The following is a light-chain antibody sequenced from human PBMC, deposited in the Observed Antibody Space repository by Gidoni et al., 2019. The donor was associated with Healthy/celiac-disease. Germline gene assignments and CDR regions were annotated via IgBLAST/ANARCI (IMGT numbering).Light chain of an antibody. CDR1: QSVSSY. V-gene: IGKV3-11*01. CDR2: EAS. CDR3: QQRSNWPS. J-gene: IGKJ2*03. Sequence: EIVLTQSPATLSLSPGERATLSCRASQSVSSYLAWYQQKPGQAPRLLIYEASNRATGIPARFSGSGSGTDFNLTISSLEPEDFAVYYCQQRSNWPSFGQGTKLEIK.